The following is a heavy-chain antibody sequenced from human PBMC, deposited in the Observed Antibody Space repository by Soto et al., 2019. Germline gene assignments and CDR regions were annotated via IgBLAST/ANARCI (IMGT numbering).Heavy chain of an antibody. Sequence: SETLSLTCTVSGGSVSSPKYFWSWIRQPPGKGLEWVAYIYNNGKTNYNPSLKSRATISVDTAKNQCSLKLTSVTGADSAVYFCARTVMPVGNLPAFDHWGQGVLVTVSS. CDR3: ARTVMPVGNLPAFDH. CDR1: GGSVSSPKYF. D-gene: IGHD7-27*01. CDR2: IYNNGKT. J-gene: IGHJ4*02. V-gene: IGHV4-61*01.